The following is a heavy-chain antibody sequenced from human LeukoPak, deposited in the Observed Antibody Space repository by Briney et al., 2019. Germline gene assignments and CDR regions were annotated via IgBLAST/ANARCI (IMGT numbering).Heavy chain of an antibody. CDR2: IYTGDSDT. J-gene: IGHJ6*03. Sequence: GESLKISCKGSGYSFTSYWIGWVRQMPGKGLEWMGIIYTGDSDTRYSPSFQGQVTISADKSISTAYLQWSSLKASDTAMYYCARAKLGGIAAAGKYYYYYYMDVWGKGTTVTVSS. D-gene: IGHD6-13*01. CDR1: GYSFTSYW. V-gene: IGHV5-51*01. CDR3: ARAKLGGIAAAGKYYYYYYMDV.